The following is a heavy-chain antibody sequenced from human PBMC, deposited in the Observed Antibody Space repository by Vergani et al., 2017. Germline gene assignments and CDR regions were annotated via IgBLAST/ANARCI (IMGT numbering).Heavy chain of an antibody. CDR3: ARDLRNSREWLKGSLADY. CDR1: GGSISSYY. D-gene: IGHD3-3*01. Sequence: QVQLQESGPGLVKPSETLSLTCTVSGGSISSYYWSWIRQPPGKGLEWIGYIYYSGSTNYNPSLKSRVTISVDTSKNQYSLKLSSVTAADTAVYYCARDLRNSREWLKGSLADYWGQGTLVTVSS. CDR2: IYYSGST. V-gene: IGHV4-59*01. J-gene: IGHJ4*02.